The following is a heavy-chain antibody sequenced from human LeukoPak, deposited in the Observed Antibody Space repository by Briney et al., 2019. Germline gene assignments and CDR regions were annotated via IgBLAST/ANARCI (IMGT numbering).Heavy chain of an antibody. V-gene: IGHV3-33*01. CDR2: IWFDGSYK. J-gene: IGHJ6*02. D-gene: IGHD1-26*01. CDR3: ARDSGGGSYNYGMDV. Sequence: PGGSLRLSCAASGFTFSSFVMHWVRQAPGKGLEWVAVIWFDGSYKYYADSVKGRFTISRDNSKNTLYLQMNSLRAEDTTVYFCARDSGGGSYNYGMDVWGQGTTVTVSS. CDR1: GFTFSSFV.